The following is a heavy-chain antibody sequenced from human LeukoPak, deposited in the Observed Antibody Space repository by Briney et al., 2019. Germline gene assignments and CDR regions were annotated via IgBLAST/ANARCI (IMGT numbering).Heavy chain of an antibody. J-gene: IGHJ4*02. CDR3: ARDWGKGYYFDY. D-gene: IGHD3-16*01. CDR2: INPSGGST. V-gene: IGHV1-46*01. Sequence: ASVKVSCKASGYTFTSYYMHWVRQAPGQGLEWMGIINPSGGSTSYAQKFQGRVTMTRDTSTSTVYMDLSSLTSEDTAVYYCARDWGKGYYFDYWGQGTLVTVSS. CDR1: GYTFTSYY.